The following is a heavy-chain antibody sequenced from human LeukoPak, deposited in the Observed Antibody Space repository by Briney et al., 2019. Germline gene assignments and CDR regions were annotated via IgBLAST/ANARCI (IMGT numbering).Heavy chain of an antibody. D-gene: IGHD4-17*01. CDR1: GASVSSGSYY. Sequence: PSETLSLTCSVSGASVSSGSYYWSWIRQPPGKGLEWIGYIYYSGSTNYNPSLKSRVTISVDTSKNQFSLKLSSVTAADTAVYYCARDYGDYFDYWGQGTLVTVSS. CDR2: IYYSGST. CDR3: ARDYGDYFDY. J-gene: IGHJ4*02. V-gene: IGHV4-61*01.